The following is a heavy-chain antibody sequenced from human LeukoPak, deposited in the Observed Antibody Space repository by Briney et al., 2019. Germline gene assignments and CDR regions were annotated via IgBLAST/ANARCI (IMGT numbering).Heavy chain of an antibody. V-gene: IGHV3-23*01. CDR3: AKGKRYCSITTCYEDAFHI. Sequence: PGGTLRLSCVGSGFFFSTHGMAWVRQAPGKGLEFVSSISGDSYDIYYQDSVKGRFTISRDNSKNTLYLQMNSLRAEDTAVYYCAKGKRYCSITTCYEDAFHIWGQGTMVTVSS. CDR2: ISGDSYDI. CDR1: GFFFSTHG. J-gene: IGHJ3*02. D-gene: IGHD2-2*01.